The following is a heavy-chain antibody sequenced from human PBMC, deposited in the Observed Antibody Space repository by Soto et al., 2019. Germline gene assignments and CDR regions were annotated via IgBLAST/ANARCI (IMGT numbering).Heavy chain of an antibody. J-gene: IGHJ5*01. CDR2: MNPNSGNT. D-gene: IGHD3-10*01. Sequence: ASVKVSCKASGYTFNNYDIHWVRQAPGHGLEWMGWMNPNSGNTGYAQNFRGRVTMTQNTAIGTAYMELSSLRSDDTATYYCTRAYGAENFDFWGQGTRVTVSS. V-gene: IGHV1-8*02. CDR3: TRAYGAENFDF. CDR1: GYTFNNYD.